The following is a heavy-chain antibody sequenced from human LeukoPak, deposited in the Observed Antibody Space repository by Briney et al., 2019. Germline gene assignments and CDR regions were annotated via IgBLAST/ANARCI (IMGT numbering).Heavy chain of an antibody. V-gene: IGHV3-48*01. Sequence: PGGSLRLSCVGSGFTFSSYSMSWVRQAPGKGLEWISYIYSGSGNVYYADSVKGRFTISRDNARNSLYLQMNSLRAEDTAVYYCARDENYSFDYWGQGTLVTVSS. CDR2: IYSGSGNV. CDR1: GFTFSSYS. D-gene: IGHD2/OR15-2a*01. J-gene: IGHJ4*02. CDR3: ARDENYSFDY.